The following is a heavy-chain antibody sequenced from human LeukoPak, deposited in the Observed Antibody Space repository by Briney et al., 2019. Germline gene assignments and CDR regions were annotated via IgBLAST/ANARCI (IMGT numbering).Heavy chain of an antibody. CDR2: INHSGST. V-gene: IGHV4-34*01. D-gene: IGHD3-10*01. J-gene: IGHJ4*02. CDR1: GGSFSGYY. Sequence: SETLSLTCAVYGGSFSGYYWSWIRQSPGEGLEWIGEINHSGSTNYNPSLKSRVTISVDTSKNQFSLKLSSVTAADTAVYYCARINPRGPFDYWGQGTLVSVSS. CDR3: ARINPRGPFDY.